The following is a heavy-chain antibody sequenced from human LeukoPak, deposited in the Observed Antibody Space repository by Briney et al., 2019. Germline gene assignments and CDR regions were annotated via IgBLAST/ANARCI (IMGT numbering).Heavy chain of an antibody. D-gene: IGHD3-3*01. CDR3: ARARNGGFWSGYRYYFDY. Sequence: ASVKVSCKASGYTFTSYDINWVRQAAGQGLEWMGWMNPNSGNTGYAQKFQGRVTTTRNTSISTAYMELSSLRSEDTAVYYCARARNGGFWSGYRYYFDYWGQGTLVTVSS. J-gene: IGHJ4*02. CDR1: GYTFTSYD. V-gene: IGHV1-8*01. CDR2: MNPNSGNT.